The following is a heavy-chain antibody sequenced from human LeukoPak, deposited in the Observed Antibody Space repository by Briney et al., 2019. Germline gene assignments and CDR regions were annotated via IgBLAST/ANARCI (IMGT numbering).Heavy chain of an antibody. CDR3: ARRRLFDSGGYFDY. CDR2: ITSSSSYT. Sequence: GGSLRLSCAASGFTFSDYYMSWIRQAPGKGLEWVSYITSSSSYTNYADSVKGRFTISRDNAKNSLYLQVSSLRAEDTAVYYCARRRLFDSGGYFDYWGQGTLVTVSS. J-gene: IGHJ4*02. D-gene: IGHD3-9*01. CDR1: GFTFSDYY. V-gene: IGHV3-11*03.